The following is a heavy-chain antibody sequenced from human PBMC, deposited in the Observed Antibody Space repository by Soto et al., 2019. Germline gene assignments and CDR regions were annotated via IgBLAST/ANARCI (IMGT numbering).Heavy chain of an antibody. CDR2: ISAYNGNT. Sequence: QVQLVQSGAEVKKPGASVKVSCKASGYTFTSYGISWVRQAPGQGLEWMGWISAYNGNTNYAQKLQGRVTMTTDTSTRKAYTELRSLRSDDTAVDYCVREVGVRGWFDPWGQGTLVTVSS. D-gene: IGHD2-21*01. V-gene: IGHV1-18*01. J-gene: IGHJ5*02. CDR3: VREVGVRGWFDP. CDR1: GYTFTSYG.